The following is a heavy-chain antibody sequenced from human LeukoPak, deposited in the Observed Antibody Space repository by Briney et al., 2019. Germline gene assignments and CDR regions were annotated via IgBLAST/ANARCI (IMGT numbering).Heavy chain of an antibody. CDR3: ARGTHYDISTGYYTLDY. V-gene: IGHV1-8*01. J-gene: IGHJ4*02. CDR1: GYTFTSYD. CDR2: MNPNSGNT. D-gene: IGHD3-9*01. Sequence: ASVKVSCKASGYTFTSYDINWVRQATGQGLEWMGWMNPNSGNTGYAQKFQGRVTMTRNTSISTAYMELSSLRSEDTAVYYCARGTHYDISTGYYTLDYWGQGTLVTVSS.